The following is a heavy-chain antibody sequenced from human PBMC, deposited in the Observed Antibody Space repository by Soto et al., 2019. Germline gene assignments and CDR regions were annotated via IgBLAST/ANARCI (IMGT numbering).Heavy chain of an antibody. J-gene: IGHJ4*02. D-gene: IGHD6-19*01. CDR2: IFYSGST. V-gene: IGHV4-59*11. CDR3: ARVGSSGWSPDY. CDR1: GGSISCHY. Sequence: SETLSLTCSVSGGSISCHYWTWIRQSPGKGLEWIGYIFYSGSTNYNPSLKSRVTISVDTSKNQFSLKMSSVTAADTAVYYCARVGSSGWSPDYWGRGTLVTVSS.